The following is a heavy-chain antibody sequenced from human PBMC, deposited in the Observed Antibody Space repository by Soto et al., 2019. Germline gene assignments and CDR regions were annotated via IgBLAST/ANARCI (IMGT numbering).Heavy chain of an antibody. CDR3: ANLPLYGSGFDC. Sequence: EAQPVESGGGLVQPGRSLRLSCVASGFTFDDYAIHWVRQAPGKGLEWVSGISWNGAATGYADSGKGRFTMSRDNANNSLYLQMSSLRSEDTAIYHCANLPLYGSGFDCWGQGTLVTVSS. V-gene: IGHV3-9*01. CDR2: ISWNGAAT. D-gene: IGHD3-10*01. J-gene: IGHJ4*02. CDR1: GFTFDDYA.